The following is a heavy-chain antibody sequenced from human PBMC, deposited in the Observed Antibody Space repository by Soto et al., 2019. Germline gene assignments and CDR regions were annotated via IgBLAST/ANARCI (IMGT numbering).Heavy chain of an antibody. D-gene: IGHD5-18*01. CDR2: IYYSGST. V-gene: IGHV4-31*03. CDR3: ARDPKRGYSYGFDY. Sequence: SETLSLTCTVSGGSISSGGYYWSWIRQHPGKGLEWIGYIYYSGSTYYNPSLKSRVTISVDTSKNQFSLKLSSVTAADTAVYYCARDPKRGYSYGFDYWGQGTLVTVSS. J-gene: IGHJ4*02. CDR1: GGSISSGGYY.